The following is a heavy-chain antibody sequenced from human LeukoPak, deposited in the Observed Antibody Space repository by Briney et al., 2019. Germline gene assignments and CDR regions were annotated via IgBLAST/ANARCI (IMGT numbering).Heavy chain of an antibody. CDR1: GGTFSSYA. J-gene: IGHJ4*02. CDR3: ASKSSGYYPGY. CDR2: IIPIFGTA. V-gene: IGHV1-69*06. D-gene: IGHD3-22*01. Sequence: ASVKVSCKASGGTFSSYAISWVRQAPGQGLEWMGGIIPIFGTANYAQKFQGRVTITADKSTSTAYMELSSLRSEDTAVYYCASKSSGYYPGYWGQGTLVTVSS.